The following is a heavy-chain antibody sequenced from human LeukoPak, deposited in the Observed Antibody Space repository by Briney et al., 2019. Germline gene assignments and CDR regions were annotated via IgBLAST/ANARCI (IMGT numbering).Heavy chain of an antibody. V-gene: IGHV4-59*01. J-gene: IGHJ5*02. CDR2: IYYSGST. D-gene: IGHD3-3*01. Sequence: SETLSLTCTVSGGSISSYYRSWIRQPPGKGLEWIGYIYYSGSTNYNPSLKSRVTISVDTSKNQFSLKLSSVTAADTAVYYCARDTKSITIFGVVNWFDPWGQGTLVTVSS. CDR3: ARDTKSITIFGVVNWFDP. CDR1: GGSISSYY.